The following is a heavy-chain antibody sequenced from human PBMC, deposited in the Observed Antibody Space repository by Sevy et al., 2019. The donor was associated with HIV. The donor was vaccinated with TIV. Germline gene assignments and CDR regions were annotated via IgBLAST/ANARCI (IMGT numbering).Heavy chain of an antibody. CDR3: PRLLVGYCSSTSCYPPGGFDY. J-gene: IGHJ4*02. D-gene: IGHD2-2*01. CDR2: INPNSGGT. CDR1: GYTFTGYY. V-gene: IGHV1-2*02. Sequence: GPSVKVSCKAYGYTFTGYYMHWVRQAPGQGLEWMGWINPNSGGTNYAQKFQGRVTMTRDTSIRTAYMELSRLRSDDTPVYYCPRLLVGYCSSTSCYPPGGFDYWGQGTLVTVSS.